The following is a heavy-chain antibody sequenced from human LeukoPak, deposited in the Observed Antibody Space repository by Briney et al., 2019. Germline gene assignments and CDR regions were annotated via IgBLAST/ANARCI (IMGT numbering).Heavy chain of an antibody. Sequence: GGSLRLSCAASGFTFSSYAMHWVRQAPGKGLEWVAVISYDGSNKYYAESVKGRFTISRDNSKNTLYQQMNSLRAEDTAVYYCAKDRGRGVVAGTYYFDYRGQGTLVTVSS. J-gene: IGHJ4*02. CDR3: AKDRGRGVVAGTYYFDY. D-gene: IGHD2-15*01. CDR1: GFTFSSYA. V-gene: IGHV3-30-3*01. CDR2: ISYDGSNK.